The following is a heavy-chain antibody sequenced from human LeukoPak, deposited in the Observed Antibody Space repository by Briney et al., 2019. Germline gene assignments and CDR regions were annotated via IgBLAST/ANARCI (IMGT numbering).Heavy chain of an antibody. Sequence: PGGPLRLSCAASGFTFSSYAMSWVRQAPGKGLEWVSAISGSGGSTYYADSVKGRFTISRDNSKNTLYLQMNSLRAEDTAVYYCATIEWELLTIDYWGQGTLVTVSS. J-gene: IGHJ4*02. CDR3: ATIEWELLTIDY. CDR2: ISGSGGST. CDR1: GFTFSSYA. D-gene: IGHD1-26*01. V-gene: IGHV3-23*01.